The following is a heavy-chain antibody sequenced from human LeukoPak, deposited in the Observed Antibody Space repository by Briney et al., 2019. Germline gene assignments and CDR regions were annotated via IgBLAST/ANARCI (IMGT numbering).Heavy chain of an antibody. D-gene: IGHD5-18*01. J-gene: IGHJ3*02. CDR2: INPNSGGT. CDR3: ARTKIEGSYSCGHDAFDI. Sequence: ASVKVSCKASGYTFTGYYMHWVRQAPGQGLEWMGWINPNSGGTNYAQKFQGRVTMTRDTSISTAYMELSRLRSDDTAVYYCARTKIEGSYSCGHDAFDIWGQGTMVTVSS. V-gene: IGHV1-2*02. CDR1: GYTFTGYY.